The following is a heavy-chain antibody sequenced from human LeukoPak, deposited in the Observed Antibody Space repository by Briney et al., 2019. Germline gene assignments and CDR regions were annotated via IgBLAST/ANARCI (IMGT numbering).Heavy chain of an antibody. J-gene: IGHJ6*03. D-gene: IGHD1-26*01. Sequence: GGSLRLSCAASGFTFSSYSMNWVRQAPGKGLEWVSYISSSSSIIYYADSVKGRFTISRDNAKNSLYLQMNSLRAEDTAVYYCARDPYSGGYGSYYYYYMDVWGKGTTVTISS. V-gene: IGHV3-48*01. CDR2: ISSSSSII. CDR3: ARDPYSGGYGSYYYYYMDV. CDR1: GFTFSSYS.